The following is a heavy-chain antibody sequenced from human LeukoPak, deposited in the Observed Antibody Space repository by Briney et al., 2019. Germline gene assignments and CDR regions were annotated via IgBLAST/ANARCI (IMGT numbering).Heavy chain of an antibody. D-gene: IGHD1-26*01. CDR3: ARGLGGSYPY. CDR2: INPNRGGI. Sequence: ASVKVSCKASGYTFTAFYIHWVRQAPGQGLEWMGWINPNRGGIKYSQNFQGRVTMTSDTSISTAYMELSRLRSDDTAVYYCARGLGGSYPYWGQGTLVTVSS. V-gene: IGHV1-2*02. CDR1: GYTFTAFY. J-gene: IGHJ4*02.